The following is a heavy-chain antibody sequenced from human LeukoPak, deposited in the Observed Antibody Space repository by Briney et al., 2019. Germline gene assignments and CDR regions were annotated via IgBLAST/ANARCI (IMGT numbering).Heavy chain of an antibody. CDR1: GGSISSYY. CDR3: ARAVVVVAATHAGIFWFGP. D-gene: IGHD2-15*01. CDR2: IYTSGST. J-gene: IGHJ5*02. V-gene: IGHV4-4*07. Sequence: SETLSLTCTVSGGSISSYYWSWIRQPAGKGLEWIGRIYTSGSTNYNPSLKSRVTMSVDTSKNQFSLKLSSVTAADTAVYYCARAVVVVAATHAGIFWFGPWGQGTLVTVSS.